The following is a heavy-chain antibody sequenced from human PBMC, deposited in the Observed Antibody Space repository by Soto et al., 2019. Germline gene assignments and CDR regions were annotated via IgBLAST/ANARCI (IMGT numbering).Heavy chain of an antibody. V-gene: IGHV4-59*08. J-gene: IGHJ4*02. CDR1: GGSISSSY. CDR2: MSYSGKT. CDR3: ARSHIVPRLLMYPYDY. Sequence: SETLSLTCTVSGGSISSSYWNWIRQPPGKGLEWIGYMSYSGKTNYNPSLQSRVAISVDASKNQISLKLSSVTAADTAVYYCARSHIVPRLLMYPYDYWGQGTLVTVSS. D-gene: IGHD6-6*01.